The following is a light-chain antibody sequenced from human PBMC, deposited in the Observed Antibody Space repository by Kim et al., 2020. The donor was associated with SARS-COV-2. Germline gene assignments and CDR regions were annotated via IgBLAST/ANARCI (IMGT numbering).Light chain of an antibody. V-gene: IGKV3-20*01. CDR2: GAS. Sequence: EIVLTQSPGTLSLSPGERATLSCRASQSITFNYLAWNQHKPGQAPRLLIYGASNRATGIPDRFSGSGSGTDFTLTISRLEPEDFAVYYCQQYGASPPTFGQGTKLEI. CDR3: QQYGASPPT. J-gene: IGKJ2*01. CDR1: QSITFNY.